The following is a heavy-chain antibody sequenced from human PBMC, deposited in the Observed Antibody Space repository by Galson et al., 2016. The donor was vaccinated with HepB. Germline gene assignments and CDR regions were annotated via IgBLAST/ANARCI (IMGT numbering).Heavy chain of an antibody. Sequence: SETLSLTCAVYGGSFRGYYWSWIRQSPGKGLEWIGDTNHTGSTNLNPSLKSRATISVDTSKNQFSLKPTSVTAADTAVYYCTSRPPSYTTSRYYWGQGTLVTISA. CDR2: TNHTGST. V-gene: IGHV4-34*04. CDR3: TSRPPSYTTSRYY. J-gene: IGHJ4*02. D-gene: IGHD2-2*02. CDR1: GGSFRGYY.